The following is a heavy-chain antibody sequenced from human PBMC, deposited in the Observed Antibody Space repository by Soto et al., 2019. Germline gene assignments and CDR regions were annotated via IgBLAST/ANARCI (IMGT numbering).Heavy chain of an antibody. J-gene: IGHJ5*02. CDR2: ISYDGSNK. D-gene: IGHD3-16*01. CDR3: AHGGVVHP. CDR1: GFTFSSYA. V-gene: IGHV3-30-3*01. Sequence: QVQLVESGGGVVQPGRSLRLSCAASGFTFSSYAMHWVRQAPGKGLEWVAVISYDGSNKYYADSVKGRFTISRDNSKNTLYLQMNRLRAGDTAVYYCAHGGVVHPWGQGTLVTVSS.